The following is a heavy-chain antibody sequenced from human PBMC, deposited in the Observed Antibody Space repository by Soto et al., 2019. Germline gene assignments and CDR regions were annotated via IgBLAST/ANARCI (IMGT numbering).Heavy chain of an antibody. CDR2: IYYSGST. Sequence: SETLSLTCAVSGGSISSGGYSWGWIRQPPGKGLEWIGSIYYSGSTYYNPSLKSRVTISVDTSKNQFSLKLSSVTAADMAVYYCASPLYSSGWYYWFDPWGPGTLVTVSS. J-gene: IGHJ5*02. D-gene: IGHD6-19*01. CDR3: ASPLYSSGWYYWFDP. CDR1: GGSISSGGYS. V-gene: IGHV4-39*01.